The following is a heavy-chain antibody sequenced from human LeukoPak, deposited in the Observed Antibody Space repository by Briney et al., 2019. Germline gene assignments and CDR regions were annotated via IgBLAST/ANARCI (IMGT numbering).Heavy chain of an antibody. CDR3: ARHACYDSSGYRIDY. D-gene: IGHD3-22*01. CDR2: IYPGDSDT. CDR1: GYSFTSYW. V-gene: IGHV5-51*01. Sequence: GESLKISCKGFGYSFTSYWIGWVRQMPGKCLEWMGIIYPGDSDTRYSASFQGQVTISADKSISTAYLQRSSLKASDTAMYYCARHACYDSSGYRIDYWGQGTLVTGSS. J-gene: IGHJ4*02.